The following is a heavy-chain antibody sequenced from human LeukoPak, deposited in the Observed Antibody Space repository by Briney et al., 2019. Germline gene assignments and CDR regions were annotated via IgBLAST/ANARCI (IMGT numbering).Heavy chain of an antibody. CDR3: ARDAYYYDSSGYYRFDY. J-gene: IGHJ4*02. CDR1: GGSISSSNYY. CDR2: IYTSGST. Sequence: SQTLSLTCTVSGGSISSSNYYWSWIRLPAGKGLEWIGRIYTSGSTHYNPSLKSRVTISADTSKNQFSLKLSSVTAADTAVYYCARDAYYYDSSGYYRFDYWGQGTLVTVSS. D-gene: IGHD3-22*01. V-gene: IGHV4-61*02.